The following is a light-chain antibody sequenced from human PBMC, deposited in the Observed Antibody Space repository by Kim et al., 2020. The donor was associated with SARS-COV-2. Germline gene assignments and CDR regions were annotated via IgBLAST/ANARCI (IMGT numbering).Light chain of an antibody. Sequence: SLSPGERATLSRRASQSVSSYLAWYQQKPGQAPRLLIYDASNRATGIPARFSGSGSGTDFTLTISSLEPEDFAVYYCQQRSNWLTFGGGTKVDIK. CDR1: QSVSSY. V-gene: IGKV3-11*01. CDR2: DAS. CDR3: QQRSNWLT. J-gene: IGKJ4*01.